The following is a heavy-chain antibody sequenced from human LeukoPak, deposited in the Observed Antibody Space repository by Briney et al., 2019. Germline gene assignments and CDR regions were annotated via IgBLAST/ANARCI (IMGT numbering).Heavy chain of an antibody. D-gene: IGHD6-13*01. CDR1: GYTFTSYY. Sequence: ASVKVSCKASGYTFTSYYMHWVRQAPGQGLEWMGIINPSGGSTSYAQKFQGRVTMTRDTSTSTVYMELSSLRSEDTAVYYCALGIAAAGTKLRAQLPGADAFDIWGQGTMVTVSS. CDR3: ALGIAAAGTKLRAQLPGADAFDI. J-gene: IGHJ3*02. CDR2: INPSGGST. V-gene: IGHV1-46*01.